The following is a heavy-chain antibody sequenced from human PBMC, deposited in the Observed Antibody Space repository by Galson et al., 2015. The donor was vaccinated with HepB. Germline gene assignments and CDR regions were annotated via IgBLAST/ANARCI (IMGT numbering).Heavy chain of an antibody. CDR3: ARAQYHLPKSGGFDP. CDR1: GYSFSAHW. D-gene: IGHD2-2*01. V-gene: IGHV5-10-1*01. J-gene: IGHJ5*02. Sequence: QSGAEVKKPGESLRISCKGSGYSFSAHWITWVRQKPGKGLEWMGRIDPGASDTNYSPSFEGHVSMSVDRSLNTAYLHWSSLKTSDTAMYYCARAQYHLPKSGGFDPWGQGTLVIVSS. CDR2: IDPGASDT.